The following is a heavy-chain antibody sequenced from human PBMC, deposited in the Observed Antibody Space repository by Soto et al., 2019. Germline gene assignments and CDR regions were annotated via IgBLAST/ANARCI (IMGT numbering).Heavy chain of an antibody. J-gene: IGHJ6*03. CDR1: GYTFTSYG. V-gene: IGHV1-18*01. CDR2: ISAYNGNT. D-gene: IGHD4-17*01. CDR3: ARVKGLPPYYCDSPHCDHMDV. Sequence: GASVKVSCKASGYTFTSYGISWVRQAPGQGLEWMGWISAYNGNTNYAQKLQGRVTMTTDTSTSTAYMELRSLGSDDTAVYYCARVKGLPPYYCDSPHCDHMDVWGKGTTVTVSS.